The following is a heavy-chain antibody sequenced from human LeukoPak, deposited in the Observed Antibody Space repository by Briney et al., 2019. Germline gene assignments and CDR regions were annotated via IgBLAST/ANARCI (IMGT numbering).Heavy chain of an antibody. CDR2: ISSSSSTI. CDR1: GFTLSNYS. J-gene: IGHJ4*02. Sequence: GGSLRLSCAASGFTLSNYSMLWVRQAPGKGLEWVSYISSSSSTIYYADSVKGRFTISRDNAKNSLYLQMNTLRAEDTAVYYCARDRHKYNYDSGGYPPYWGQGTLVTVSS. CDR3: ARDRHKYNYDSGGYPPY. V-gene: IGHV3-48*01. D-gene: IGHD3-22*01.